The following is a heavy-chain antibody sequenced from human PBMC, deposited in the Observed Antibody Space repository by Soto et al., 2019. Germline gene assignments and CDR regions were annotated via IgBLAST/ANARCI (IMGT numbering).Heavy chain of an antibody. Sequence: SETLSLTCAVYGGSFSGYYWSWIRQHPGKGLEWIGYIYYSGSTYYNPSLKSRVTISVDTSKNQFSLKLSSVTAADTAVYYCARTGLRLGELSFPFDYWGQGTLVTVSS. V-gene: IGHV4-31*11. D-gene: IGHD3-16*02. CDR3: ARTGLRLGELSFPFDY. J-gene: IGHJ4*02. CDR2: IYYSGST. CDR1: GGSFSGYY.